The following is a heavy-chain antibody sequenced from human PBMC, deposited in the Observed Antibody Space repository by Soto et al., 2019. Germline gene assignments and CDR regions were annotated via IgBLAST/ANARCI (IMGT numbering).Heavy chain of an antibody. CDR2: VNPSGGHT. D-gene: IGHD2-21*02. Sequence: QVPLMQSGAEVKKPGASVKVSCKASGDTFTDYYIHWVRQAPGQGLEWMGTVNPSGGHTTYAQHFLGRVTMTRDTSTSTPFMELTSLTSDDTAVYYCARGGHVVVVTAALDYWGQGTLVTVSS. CDR1: GDTFTDYY. J-gene: IGHJ4*02. CDR3: ARGGHVVVVTAALDY. V-gene: IGHV1-46*01.